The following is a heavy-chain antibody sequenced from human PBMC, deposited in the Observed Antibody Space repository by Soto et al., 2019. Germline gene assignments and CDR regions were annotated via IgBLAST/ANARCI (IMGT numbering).Heavy chain of an antibody. CDR2: ISSDGGIK. Sequence: PGWSLRLSCASSVFTFISYAVHWVRQAPGKGLEWVAVISSDGGIKYYADSVKGRFTISRDNSENTLYLQMNSLRAEDTAVYYCARGNYRDYINYFDYWGQGTLVTVSS. CDR1: VFTFISYA. D-gene: IGHD4-17*01. CDR3: ARGNYRDYINYFDY. J-gene: IGHJ4*02. V-gene: IGHV3-30-3*01.